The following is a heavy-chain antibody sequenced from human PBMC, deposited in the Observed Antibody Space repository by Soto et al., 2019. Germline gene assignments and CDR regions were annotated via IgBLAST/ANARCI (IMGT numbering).Heavy chain of an antibody. Sequence: QVQLVQSGAEVKKPGSSVKVSCKASGGTFSSYAISWVRQAPGQGLEWMGGITPVFGTANYAQKFQGRVTITADESTTTAYMELSSLRSEDTAVYFCASEYNWNDVRYGMDVWGQGTTVTVSS. CDR2: ITPVFGTA. D-gene: IGHD1-20*01. CDR3: ASEYNWNDVRYGMDV. V-gene: IGHV1-69*01. J-gene: IGHJ6*02. CDR1: GGTFSSYA.